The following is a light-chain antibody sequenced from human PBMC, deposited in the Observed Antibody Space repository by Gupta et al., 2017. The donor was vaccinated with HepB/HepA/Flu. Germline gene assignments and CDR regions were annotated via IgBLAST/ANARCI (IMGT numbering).Light chain of an antibody. CDR1: SSDVGAYNY. CDR3: HSDTSSSTVV. J-gene: IGLJ2*01. CDR2: DVS. Sequence: SALTQPASVSGSPGQSITISCTGTSSDVGAYNYVSWYQQHPDKAHKVIIFDVSKRPAGVASCFSASKSGNTASLTISGRKEEDAADYYSHSDTSSSTVVFGGGTKLTVL. V-gene: IGLV2-14*03.